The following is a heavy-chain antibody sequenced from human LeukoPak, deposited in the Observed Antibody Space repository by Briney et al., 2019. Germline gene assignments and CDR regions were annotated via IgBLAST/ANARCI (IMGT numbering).Heavy chain of an antibody. D-gene: IGHD3-10*01. CDR3: ARDSLLLWFGELLSTYYYYGMDV. J-gene: IGHJ6*02. V-gene: IGHV3-21*01. CDR1: GFTFSSYS. CDR2: ISSSSSYI. Sequence: PGGSLRLSCAASGFTFSSYSMNWVRQAPGKGLEWVSSISSSSSYIYYADSVKGRFTISRDNAKNSLYLQMNSLRAEDTAVYYCARDSLLLWFGELLSTYYYYGMDVWGQGTTVTVSS.